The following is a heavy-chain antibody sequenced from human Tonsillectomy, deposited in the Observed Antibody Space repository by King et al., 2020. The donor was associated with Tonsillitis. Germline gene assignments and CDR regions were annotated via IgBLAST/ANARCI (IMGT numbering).Heavy chain of an antibody. CDR3: AKEERIVGATLGGFDY. CDR2: ISWNSGNI. CDR1: GFTFEDYG. Sequence: VQLVEAGGGLVQPGRSLRLSCAASGFTFEDYGMHWVRQAPGKGLEWVSGISWNSGNIGYVDSVKGRFTISRDSAKNSLYLQMNSLRAEDTALYYCAKEERIVGATLGGFDYWGQGTLVTVSS. V-gene: IGHV3-9*01. J-gene: IGHJ4*02. D-gene: IGHD1-26*01.